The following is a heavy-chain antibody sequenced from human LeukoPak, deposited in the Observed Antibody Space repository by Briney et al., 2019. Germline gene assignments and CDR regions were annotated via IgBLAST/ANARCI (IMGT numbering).Heavy chain of an antibody. V-gene: IGHV3-23*01. CDR1: GFTFSSYA. Sequence: GGSLRLSCAASGFTFSSYAMSWVRQAPGKGLEWVSAISGSGGSTYYADSVKGRFTISRDNSKNTLYLQMNSLRAEDTAVYYCAKEGYSGYDPPYYFDYWGQGTLVTVSS. CDR2: ISGSGGST. D-gene: IGHD5-12*01. CDR3: AKEGYSGYDPPYYFDY. J-gene: IGHJ4*02.